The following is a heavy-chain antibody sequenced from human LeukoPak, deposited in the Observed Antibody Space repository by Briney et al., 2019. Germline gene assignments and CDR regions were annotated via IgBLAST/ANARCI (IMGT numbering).Heavy chain of an antibody. V-gene: IGHV3-23*01. J-gene: IGHJ5*01. CDR2: IKSTGDDT. CDR3: AKGGDLTRIYNYLDS. Sequence: GGSLRLSCVASGFTFSINAMHWVRQAPGKGLEWVSAIKSTGDDTYYADSVKGRFTISRDNSKNTVYLQMNSLRVEDTALYLCAKGGDLTRIYNYLDSWGQGTLVTVSS. D-gene: IGHD3-16*01. CDR1: GFTFSINA.